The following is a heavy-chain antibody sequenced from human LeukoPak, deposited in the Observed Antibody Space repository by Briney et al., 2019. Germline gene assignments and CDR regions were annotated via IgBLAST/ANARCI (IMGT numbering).Heavy chain of an antibody. CDR2: INPNSGGT. D-gene: IGHD4-17*01. Sequence: ASVKVSCKASGYTFTGYYMHWVRQAPGQGLEWMGWINPNSGGTNYAQKFQGRVTMTRDTSISTAYMELSRLRSDDTAVYYCAKSMTTVTTEFDYWGQGTLVTVSS. CDR3: AKSMTTVTTEFDY. V-gene: IGHV1-2*02. J-gene: IGHJ4*02. CDR1: GYTFTGYY.